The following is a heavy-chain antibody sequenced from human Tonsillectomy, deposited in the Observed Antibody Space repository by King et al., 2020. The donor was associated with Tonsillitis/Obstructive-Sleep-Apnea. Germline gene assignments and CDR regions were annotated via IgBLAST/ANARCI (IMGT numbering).Heavy chain of an antibody. J-gene: IGHJ4*02. CDR1: GFTFSSYS. CDR2: ISRSGSYI. D-gene: IGHD1-1*01. V-gene: IGHV3-21*01. CDR3: GGDGENWNDYCY. Sequence: VQLVESGGGLVKPGGSLRLSCAASGFTFSSYSMNWVRQAPGKGLEWVSSISRSGSYIYYADSVKGRFTISRDNAKNSLYLQMNSLRAEDTAVYYCGGDGENWNDYCYWGQGTLVTVSS.